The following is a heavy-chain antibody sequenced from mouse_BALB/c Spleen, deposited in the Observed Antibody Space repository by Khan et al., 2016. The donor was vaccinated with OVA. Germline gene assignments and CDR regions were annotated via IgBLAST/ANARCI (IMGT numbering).Heavy chain of an antibody. CDR1: GYSITSNYA. V-gene: IGHV3-2*02. J-gene: IGHJ4*01. D-gene: IGHD1-1*01. CDR3: ARGNYYGHRMDY. Sequence: EVQLQESGPGLVKPSLSLSLTCTVTGYSITSNYAWTWIRQFPGNKLEWMGYISYSDSTSYNPSLKSRISITRDTSKNQFFLQLNSVTTEDTATYYCARGNYYGHRMDYWGQGTSVTVSS. CDR2: ISYSDST.